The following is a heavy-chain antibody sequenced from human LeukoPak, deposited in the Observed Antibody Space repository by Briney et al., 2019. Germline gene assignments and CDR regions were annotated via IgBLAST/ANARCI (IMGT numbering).Heavy chain of an antibody. CDR2: IKQDGSEK. V-gene: IGHV3-7*05. J-gene: IGHJ6*02. Sequence: PGGSLRLSCAASGFTFSYYWMTWVRQAPGKGLERVANIKQDGSEKYYVDSVKGRFTISRDNAKNSLYLQMNSLRAEDTAVYYCARGNYGMDVWGQGTTVTVSS. CDR1: GFTFSYYW. CDR3: ARGNYGMDV.